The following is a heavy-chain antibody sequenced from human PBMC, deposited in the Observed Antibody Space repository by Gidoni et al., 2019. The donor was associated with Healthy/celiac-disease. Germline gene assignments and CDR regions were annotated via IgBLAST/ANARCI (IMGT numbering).Heavy chain of an antibody. Sequence: QLQLQESGPGLVKPSETLSLTCTVSGGSISSSSYYWGWIRQPPGKGLEWIGSIYYSGSTYYNPSLKSRVTISVDTSKNQFSLKLSSVTAADTAVYYCASRDGPSYYYGFDYWGQGTLVTVSS. CDR1: GGSISSSSYY. V-gene: IGHV4-39*01. D-gene: IGHD3-22*01. CDR2: IYYSGST. J-gene: IGHJ4*02. CDR3: ASRDGPSYYYGFDY.